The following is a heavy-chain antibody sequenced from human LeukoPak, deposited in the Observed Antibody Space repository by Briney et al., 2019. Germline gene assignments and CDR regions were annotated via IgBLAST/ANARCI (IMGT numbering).Heavy chain of an antibody. D-gene: IGHD3-9*01. V-gene: IGHV1-18*01. CDR3: AKTPYYDILTGQLGQYYFDY. J-gene: IGHJ4*02. CDR1: GYTFTSYG. CDR2: ISAYNGNT. Sequence: ASVKVSCKASGYTFTSYGISWVRQAPGQGLEWMGWISAYNGNTNYAQKLQGRVTMTTDTSTSTAYMEQRSLRSDDTAVYYCAKTPYYDILTGQLGQYYFDYWGQGTLVTVSS.